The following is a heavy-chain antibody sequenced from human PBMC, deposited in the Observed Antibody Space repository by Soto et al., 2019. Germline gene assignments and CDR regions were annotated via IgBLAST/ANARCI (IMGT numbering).Heavy chain of an antibody. J-gene: IGHJ4*02. V-gene: IGHV1-18*01. CDR3: ARDSPYRSSKRIDY. D-gene: IGHD6-6*01. Sequence: ASVKVSCKTSGYTFTSYGISWVRQAPGQGLEWMGWISAYNGNTNYAQKLQGRFTMTTDTSTSTAYMELRSLRSDDTAVYYCARDSPYRSSKRIDYWGQATQVTVSS. CDR2: ISAYNGNT. CDR1: GYTFTSYG.